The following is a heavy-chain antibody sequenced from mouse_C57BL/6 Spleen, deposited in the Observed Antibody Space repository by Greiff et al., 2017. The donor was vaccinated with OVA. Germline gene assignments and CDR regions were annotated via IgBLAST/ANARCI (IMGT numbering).Heavy chain of an antibody. Sequence: QVQLQQPGAELVKPGASVKLSCKASGYTFTSYWMHWVKQRPGRGLEWIGRIDPNSGGTKYNEKFKSKATLTVDKHYSTGYMQLSSLTSEDSAVYYCARDSSESQGNFDYWGQGTTLTVSS. CDR1: GYTFTSYW. D-gene: IGHD3-2*02. V-gene: IGHV1-72*01. J-gene: IGHJ2*01. CDR2: IDPNSGGT. CDR3: ARDSSESQGNFDY.